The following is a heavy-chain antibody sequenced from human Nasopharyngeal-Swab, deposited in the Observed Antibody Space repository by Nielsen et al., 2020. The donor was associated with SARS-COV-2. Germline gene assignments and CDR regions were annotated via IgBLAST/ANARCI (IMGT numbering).Heavy chain of an antibody. J-gene: IGHJ4*02. Sequence: SQTLSLTCAVYGGSFSGYHWSWIRQPPGKGLEWIGELNHSGSTNYNPSPQSRVTISVDTSKNQFSLKLSSVTAADTAVYYCARGGAPVGYYDPVPFDYWGQGTLVTVSS. CDR3: ARGGAPVGYYDPVPFDY. D-gene: IGHD3-22*01. CDR1: GGSFSGYH. CDR2: LNHSGST. V-gene: IGHV4-34*01.